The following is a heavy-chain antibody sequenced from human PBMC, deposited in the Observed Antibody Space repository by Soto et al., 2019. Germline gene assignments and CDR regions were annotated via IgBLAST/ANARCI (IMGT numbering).Heavy chain of an antibody. J-gene: IGHJ4*02. CDR3: ARAVYSSSWFIDY. V-gene: IGHV3-21*01. Sequence: GESLKISCAASGLTFSNYYMNWVRQAPGKGLEWVSSISSSSDYIYYADSVKGRFTISRDNAKNSLFLQMNSLRAEDTAVYYCARAVYSSSWFIDYWGQGTLVTVSS. D-gene: IGHD6-13*01. CDR2: ISSSSDYI. CDR1: GLTFSNYY.